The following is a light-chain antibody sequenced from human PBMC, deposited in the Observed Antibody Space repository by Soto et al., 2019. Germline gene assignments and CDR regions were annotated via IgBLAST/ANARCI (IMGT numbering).Light chain of an antibody. Sequence: SDLNRLVSVYRSHGESISITKKRTSSDVGSYDLVSWYQQHPGKAPKLMIYEVNKRPSGVSNRFSGSKSGNTASLTISGLQSEDEADYYCCAYVVGDSFALGSGTKVT. CDR1: SSDVGSYDL. J-gene: IGLJ1*01. CDR3: CAYVVGDSFA. CDR2: EVN. V-gene: IGLV2-23*02.